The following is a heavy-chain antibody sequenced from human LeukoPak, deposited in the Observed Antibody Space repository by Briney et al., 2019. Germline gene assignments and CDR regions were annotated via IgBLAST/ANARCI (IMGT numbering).Heavy chain of an antibody. Sequence: QPGGSLRLSCAASGFTFSSYGMSWVRQAPGKGLEWVSYFTSSSSTISYADSVKGRFTISRDNAENSLYLQMNSLRAEDTAIYYCARAEGGNYYYYYYMDVWGKGTTVTVSS. V-gene: IGHV3-48*01. CDR1: GFTFSSYG. CDR2: FTSSSSTI. D-gene: IGHD3-16*01. J-gene: IGHJ6*03. CDR3: ARAEGGNYYYYYYMDV.